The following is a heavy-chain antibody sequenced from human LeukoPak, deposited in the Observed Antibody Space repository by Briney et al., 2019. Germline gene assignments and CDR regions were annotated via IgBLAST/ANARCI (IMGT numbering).Heavy chain of an antibody. Sequence: ASVKVSCKASGYTFTSYYMHWVRQAPGQGLEWMGIINPSGGSTSYAQKFQVRVTMTRDTSTSTVYMELSSLRSEDTAVYYCARGGYDTLTGYYKEVDYWGQGTLVTVSS. D-gene: IGHD3-9*01. J-gene: IGHJ4*02. CDR1: GYTFTSYY. CDR2: INPSGGST. CDR3: ARGGYDTLTGYYKEVDY. V-gene: IGHV1-46*01.